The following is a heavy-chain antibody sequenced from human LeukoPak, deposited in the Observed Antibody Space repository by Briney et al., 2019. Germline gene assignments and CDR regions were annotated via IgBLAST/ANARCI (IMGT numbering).Heavy chain of an antibody. V-gene: IGHV4-30-4*07. J-gene: IGHJ5*02. CDR3: ARTPNRGLGYCSGGSCSSGWFDP. D-gene: IGHD2-15*01. CDR2: IYYSGST. Sequence: SQTLSLTCAVSGGSISSGGYSWSWIRQPPGKGLEWIGYIYYSGSTYYNPSLKSRVTISVDTSKNQFSLKLSSVTAADTAVYYCARTPNRGLGYCSGGSCSSGWFDPWGQGTLVTVSS. CDR1: GGSISSGGYS.